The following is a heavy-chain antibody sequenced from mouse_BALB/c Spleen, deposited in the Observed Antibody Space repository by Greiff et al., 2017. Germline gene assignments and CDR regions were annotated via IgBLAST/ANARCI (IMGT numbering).Heavy chain of an antibody. CDR3: ARWDYYGSSHYAMDY. J-gene: IGHJ4*01. Sequence: QVQLQQSGPELVKPGASVRISCKASGYTFTSYYIHWVKQRPGQGLEWIGWIYPGNVNTKYNEKFKGKATLTADKSSSTAYMQLSSLTSEDSAVYFCARWDYYGSSHYAMDYWGQGTSVTVSS. CDR2: IYPGNVNT. D-gene: IGHD1-1*01. CDR1: GYTFTSYY. V-gene: IGHV1S56*01.